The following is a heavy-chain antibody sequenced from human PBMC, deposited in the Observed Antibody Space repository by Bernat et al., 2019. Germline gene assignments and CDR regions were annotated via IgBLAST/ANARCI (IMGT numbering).Heavy chain of an antibody. J-gene: IGHJ4*02. CDR1: GGTFSSYT. Sequence: QVQLVQSGAEGKKPGSSVKVSCKASGGTFSSYTISWVRQAPGQGLEWMGRIIPILGIANYAQKFQGRVTITADKSTSTAYMELSSLRSEDTAVYYCASSVYDSSGYYDYWGQGTLVTVSS. CDR3: ASSVYDSSGYYDY. CDR2: IIPILGIA. D-gene: IGHD3-22*01. V-gene: IGHV1-69*02.